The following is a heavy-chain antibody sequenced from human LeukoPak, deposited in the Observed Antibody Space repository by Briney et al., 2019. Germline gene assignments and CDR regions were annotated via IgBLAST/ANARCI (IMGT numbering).Heavy chain of an antibody. D-gene: IGHD2-2*01. CDR3: ARGDCSSTSCPSAFDI. Sequence: SETLSLTCAVYGGSFSGYYWSWIRQPPGKGLEWIGEINHSGSTNYNPSLKSRVTISVDTSKNQFSLKLSSVTAADTAVYYCARGDCSSTSCPSAFDIRGQGTMVTVSS. J-gene: IGHJ3*02. CDR2: INHSGST. CDR1: GGSFSGYY. V-gene: IGHV4-34*01.